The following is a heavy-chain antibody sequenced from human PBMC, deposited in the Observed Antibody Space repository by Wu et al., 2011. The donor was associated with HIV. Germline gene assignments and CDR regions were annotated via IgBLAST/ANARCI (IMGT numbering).Heavy chain of an antibody. CDR3: ARDSKSDSGPIDY. Sequence: QVQLVQSGAEVQKPGASVTVSCKASGYTLISYGISWVRQAPGQGLEWMGGIIPIFRSVNYPQKFRGRVTISTDEHKTTAYMEMRRLKPEDTAVYYCARDSKSDSGPIDYWGQGTLVTVSS. D-gene: IGHD6-25*01. CDR1: GYTLISYG. J-gene: IGHJ4*02. CDR2: IIPIFRSV. V-gene: IGHV1-69*01.